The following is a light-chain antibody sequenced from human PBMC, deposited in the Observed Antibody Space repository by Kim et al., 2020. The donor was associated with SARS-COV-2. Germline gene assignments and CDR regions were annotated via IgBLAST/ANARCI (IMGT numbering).Light chain of an antibody. V-gene: IGLV1-44*01. CDR2: SNN. CDR1: SSNVGGDT. Sequence: QPPSASGTPGQRVTISCSGSSSNVGGDTVNWYQQLPGTAPKLLIYSNNQRPSGVPDRFSGSKSGTSASLAISGLQSADEADYYCAAWDDSLNGWVFGGGTQLTVL. CDR3: AAWDDSLNGWV. J-gene: IGLJ3*02.